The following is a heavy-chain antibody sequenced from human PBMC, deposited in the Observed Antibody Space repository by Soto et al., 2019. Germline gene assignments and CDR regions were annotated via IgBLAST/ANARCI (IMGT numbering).Heavy chain of an antibody. V-gene: IGHV3-33*01. Sequence: QVQLVESGGGVVQPGRSLRLSCSASGFTFTSYGMHWVRQAPGKGLEWVAVVWADGSGKYYADSVKGRFTLSRDNSKNTLFLQMNSLRAEDTAVYFCARDSCAFDCGGPVFWGQGTLVTVSS. D-gene: IGHD3-9*01. CDR2: VWADGSGK. J-gene: IGHJ4*02. CDR1: GFTFTSYG. CDR3: ARDSCAFDCGGPVF.